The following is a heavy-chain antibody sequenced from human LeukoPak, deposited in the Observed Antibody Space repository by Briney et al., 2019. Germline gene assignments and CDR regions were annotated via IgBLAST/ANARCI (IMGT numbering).Heavy chain of an antibody. CDR3: ARDLWGIAVAGTNYYYYYMDV. D-gene: IGHD6-19*01. CDR1: GYTFTSYG. J-gene: IGHJ6*03. Sequence: ASVKVSCKASGYTFTSYGISWVRQAPGQGLEWMGWISAYNGNTNYAQKLQGRVTMTTDTSTSTAYMELRSLRSDDTAVYYCARDLWGIAVAGTNYYYYYMDVWGKGTTVTVSS. V-gene: IGHV1-18*01. CDR2: ISAYNGNT.